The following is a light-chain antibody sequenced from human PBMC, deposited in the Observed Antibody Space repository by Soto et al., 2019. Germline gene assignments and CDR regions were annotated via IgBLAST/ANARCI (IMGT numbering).Light chain of an antibody. J-gene: IGKJ1*01. CDR3: HQCESST. V-gene: IGKV3-20*01. CDR2: GAS. CDR1: QSFHSIY. Sequence: RASQSFHSIYLASAQQKPGQAPRLLLYGASSRVTGIPDMFSGSGSTAYFTRTIGRQEPEDVVVYYGHQCESSTFGQGTNEDI.